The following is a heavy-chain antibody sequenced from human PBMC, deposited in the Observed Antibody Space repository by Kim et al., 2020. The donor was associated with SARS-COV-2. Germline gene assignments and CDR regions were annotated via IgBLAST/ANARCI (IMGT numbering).Heavy chain of an antibody. J-gene: IGHJ4*02. CDR3: ARFRPPSSYSSSLSGYFDY. D-gene: IGHD6-6*01. Sequence: SETLSLTCTVSGGSISSYYWSWIRQPPGKGLEWIGYIYYSGSTNYNPSLKSRVTISVDTSKNQFSLKLSSVTAADTAVYYCARFRPPSSYSSSLSGYFDYWGQGTLVTVSS. CDR1: GGSISSYY. CDR2: IYYSGST. V-gene: IGHV4-59*01.